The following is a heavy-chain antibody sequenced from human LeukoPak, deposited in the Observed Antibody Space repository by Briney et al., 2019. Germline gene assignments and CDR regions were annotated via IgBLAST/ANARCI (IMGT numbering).Heavy chain of an antibody. Sequence: GGSLLLSCTVAGFTVSSNSMSWVRQAPGKGLEWVSFIYSDNTHYSDSVKGRFTISRDNSKNTLYLQMNSLRAEDTAVNYCARRAGAYSHPYDYWGQGTLVTVSS. J-gene: IGHJ4*02. CDR3: ARRAGAYSHPYDY. V-gene: IGHV3-53*01. CDR1: GFTVSSNS. CDR2: IYSDNT. D-gene: IGHD4/OR15-4a*01.